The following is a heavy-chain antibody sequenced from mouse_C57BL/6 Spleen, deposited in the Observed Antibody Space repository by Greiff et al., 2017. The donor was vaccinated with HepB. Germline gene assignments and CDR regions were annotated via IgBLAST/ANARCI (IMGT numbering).Heavy chain of an antibody. CDR2: IDPSDSYT. J-gene: IGHJ4*01. Sequence: VQLQQPGAELVMPGASVKLSCKASGYTFTSYWMHWVKQRPGQGLEWIGEIDPSDSYTNYNQKFKGKSTLTVDKSSSTAYMQLSSLTSEDSAVYYCARDGDGDYAMDYWGQGTSVTVSS. CDR1: GYTFTSYW. V-gene: IGHV1-69*01. D-gene: IGHD2-3*01. CDR3: ARDGDGDYAMDY.